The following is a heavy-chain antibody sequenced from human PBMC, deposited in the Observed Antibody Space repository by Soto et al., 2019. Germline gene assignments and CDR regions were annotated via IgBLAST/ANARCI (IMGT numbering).Heavy chain of an antibody. CDR3: ARDGNSGYSYGFSDY. V-gene: IGHV3-21*01. CDR1: GFTFSSYS. Sequence: GGSLRLSCAASGFTFSSYSMNWVRQAPGKGLEWVSSISSSSSYIYYADSVKGRFTISRDNAKNSLYLQMNSLRAEDTAVYYCARDGNSGYSYGFSDYWGQGTLVTVSS. D-gene: IGHD5-18*01. J-gene: IGHJ4*02. CDR2: ISSSSSYI.